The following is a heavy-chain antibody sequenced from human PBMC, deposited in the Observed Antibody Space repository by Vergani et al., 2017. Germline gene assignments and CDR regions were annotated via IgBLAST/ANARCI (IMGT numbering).Heavy chain of an antibody. J-gene: IGHJ6*03. Sequence: QVQLVQSGAEVKKPGASVKVSCKASGYTFTSYYMHWVRQAPGQGLEWMGIINPSGGSTSYAQKFQGRVTMTRDTSTSTVYMELSSLRAEDTAGYYCARDSLGYCTNGVCYTGYYYYYMDVWGKGTTVTVSS. V-gene: IGHV1-46*01. CDR1: GYTFTSYY. CDR3: ARDSLGYCTNGVCYTGYYYYYMDV. CDR2: INPSGGST. D-gene: IGHD2-8*01.